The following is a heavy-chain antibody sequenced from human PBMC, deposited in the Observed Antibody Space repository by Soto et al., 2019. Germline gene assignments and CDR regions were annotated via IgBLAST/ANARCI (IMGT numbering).Heavy chain of an antibody. CDR3: ARPYYYDSSGYPDLDYYYYYGMDV. CDR1: GGTFSSYA. CDR2: IIPIFGTA. D-gene: IGHD3-22*01. V-gene: IGHV1-69*06. Sequence: RASVKVSCKASGGTFSSYAISWVRQAPGQGLEWMGGIIPIFGTANYAQKFQGRVTITADKSTSTAYMELSSLRSEDTAVYYCARPYYYDSSGYPDLDYYYYYGMDVWGQGTTVTVSS. J-gene: IGHJ6*02.